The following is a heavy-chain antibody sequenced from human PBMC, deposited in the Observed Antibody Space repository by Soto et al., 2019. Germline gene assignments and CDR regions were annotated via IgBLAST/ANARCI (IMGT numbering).Heavy chain of an antibody. D-gene: IGHD5-18*01. CDR3: ARDPLWGTAMVLWYFDL. CDR1: GFTFSSYA. J-gene: IGHJ2*01. Sequence: QVQLVESGGGVVQPGRSLRLSCAVSGFTFSSYAMHWVRQAPGKGLEWVAVISYDGSNKYYADSVKGQFTISRDNSKNTLYLQMNSLRAEDTAVYYCARDPLWGTAMVLWYFDLWGRGTLVTVSS. CDR2: ISYDGSNK. V-gene: IGHV3-30-3*01.